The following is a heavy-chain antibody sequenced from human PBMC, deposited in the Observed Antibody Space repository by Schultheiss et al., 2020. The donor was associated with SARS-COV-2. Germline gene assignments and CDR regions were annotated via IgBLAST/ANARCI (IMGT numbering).Heavy chain of an antibody. CDR3: ASVLFYDSSGYGVDY. D-gene: IGHD3-22*01. CDR1: GGSITNYY. CDR2: IYYSGST. V-gene: IGHV4-59*08. Sequence: SETLSLTCTVSGGSITNYYWSWIRQPPGKRLEWIGYIYYSGSTNYNPSLKSRVTISVDTSKNQFSLKLSSVTAADTAVYYCASVLFYDSSGYGVDYWGQGTLVTVSS. J-gene: IGHJ4*02.